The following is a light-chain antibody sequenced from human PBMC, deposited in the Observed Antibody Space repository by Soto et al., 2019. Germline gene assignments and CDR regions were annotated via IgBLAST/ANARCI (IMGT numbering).Light chain of an antibody. J-gene: IGKJ1*01. CDR2: AAS. CDR3: QHYNSYSEA. V-gene: IGKV1-39*01. Sequence: DIQVTQSPSSLSASIGDSVTITCRASQTIICYLNWYQQKPGKAPRLLINAASNLQSGVPSRFRGSGSGTDFTLTISSLQPDDFATYYCQHYNSYSEAFGQGTKVDI. CDR1: QTIICY.